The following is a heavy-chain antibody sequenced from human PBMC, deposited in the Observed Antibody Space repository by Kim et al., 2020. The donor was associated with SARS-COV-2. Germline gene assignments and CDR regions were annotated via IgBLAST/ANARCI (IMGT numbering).Heavy chain of an antibody. D-gene: IGHD3-10*01. J-gene: IGHJ4*02. V-gene: IGHV3-48*03. Sequence: YVDSVKGRFTKSRDNAKNSVYLQMNSLRTEDTATYYCAALDSVQVPGGIWGQGTVVTGSS. CDR3: AALDSVQVPGGI.